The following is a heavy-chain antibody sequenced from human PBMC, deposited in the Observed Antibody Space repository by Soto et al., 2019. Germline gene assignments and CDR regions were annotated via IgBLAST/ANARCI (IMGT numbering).Heavy chain of an antibody. J-gene: IGHJ4*02. D-gene: IGHD3-22*01. CDR3: AKDPTLRITMIVAY. CDR1: GFTFSSYA. Sequence: GGSLRLSCAASGFTFSSYAMSWVRQAPGKGLEWVSAISGSGGSTYYADSVKGRFTISRDNSKNTLYLQMNSLRAEDTAVYYCAKDPTLRITMIVAYWGQGTLVTVSS. V-gene: IGHV3-23*01. CDR2: ISGSGGST.